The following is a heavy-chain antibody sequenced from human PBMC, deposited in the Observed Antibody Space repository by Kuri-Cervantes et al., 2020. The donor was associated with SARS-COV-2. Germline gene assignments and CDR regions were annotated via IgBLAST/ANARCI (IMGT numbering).Heavy chain of an antibody. CDR2: IYSGGST. Sequence: GESLKISCAASGFTFSSNYMSWVRQAPGKGLEWVSVIYSGGSTYYADSVKGRFTISRDNSKNTLYLQMNSLRAEDTAVYYCARGGRKGIQLWLSGYYFDYWGQGTLVTVSS. CDR1: GFTFSSNY. CDR3: ARGGRKGIQLWLSGYYFDY. D-gene: IGHD5-18*01. V-gene: IGHV3-66*02. J-gene: IGHJ4*02.